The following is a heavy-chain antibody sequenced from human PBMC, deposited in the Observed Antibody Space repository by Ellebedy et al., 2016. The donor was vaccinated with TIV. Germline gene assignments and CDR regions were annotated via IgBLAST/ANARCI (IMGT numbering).Heavy chain of an antibody. J-gene: IGHJ4*02. CDR3: ARGGEGAPFDY. CDR2: IIPVLAIP. Sequence: AASVKVSCKASGGTFSSKTISWVRQAPGQGLEWMGGIIPVLAIPNYAQKFQGLVSITADVSASTAYLELSSLKSDDTAVYYCARGGEGAPFDYWGQGTLVTVSS. V-gene: IGHV1-69*10. D-gene: IGHD2-15*01. CDR1: GGTFSSKT.